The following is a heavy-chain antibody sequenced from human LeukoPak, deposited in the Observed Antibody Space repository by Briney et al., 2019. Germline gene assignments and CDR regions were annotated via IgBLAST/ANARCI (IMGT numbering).Heavy chain of an antibody. CDR2: IYYSGST. J-gene: IGHJ4*02. CDR1: GGSISSSSYY. Sequence: SETLSLTCTVSGGSISSSSYYWGWIRQPPGKGLEWIGSIYYSGSTYYNPSLKSRVTISVDTSKNQFSLKLSSVTAADTAVYYCATPHHYYDSSGFAYWGQGTLVTVSS. V-gene: IGHV4-39*07. CDR3: ATPHHYYDSSGFAY. D-gene: IGHD3-22*01.